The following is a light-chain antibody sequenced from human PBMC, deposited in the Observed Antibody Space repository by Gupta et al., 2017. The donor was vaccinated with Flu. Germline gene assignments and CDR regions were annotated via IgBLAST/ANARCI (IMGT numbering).Light chain of an antibody. V-gene: IGKV3-15*01. CDR2: GAS. Sequence: EIVMTQSPATLSVSPGDRATLPCRASQRVSSNLAWYQQKPGQAPRLLIYGASTRATGIPARFSGSGSGTEFTLTISSRESEDFAVYYCQQDKKWPRTFGQGTKVEIK. CDR1: QRVSSN. CDR3: QQDKKWPRT. J-gene: IGKJ1*01.